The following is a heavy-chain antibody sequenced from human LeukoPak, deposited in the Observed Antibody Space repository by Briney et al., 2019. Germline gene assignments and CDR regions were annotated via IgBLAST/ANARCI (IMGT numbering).Heavy chain of an antibody. CDR3: ARENLSMSNLRLGELPADY. V-gene: IGHV4-30-4*01. D-gene: IGHD3-16*01. CDR2: IYYSGST. J-gene: IGHJ4*02. Sequence: PSQTLSLTCTVSGGSISIGDYYWRWIRQPPGKGLGWIGYIYYSGSTYYNPSLKSRVTISVDTSKNQFSMKLSSVTAADTAVYYCARENLSMSNLRLGELPADYWGQGTLVTVSS. CDR1: GGSISIGDYY.